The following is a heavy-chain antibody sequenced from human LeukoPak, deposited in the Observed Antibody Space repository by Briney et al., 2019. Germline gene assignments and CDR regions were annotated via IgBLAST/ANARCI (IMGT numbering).Heavy chain of an antibody. V-gene: IGHV3-30*03. CDR1: GFTFSSYG. CDR3: AIYYDSSGYETMNTFDI. D-gene: IGHD3-22*01. CDR2: ISYDGSTK. J-gene: IGHJ3*02. Sequence: HPGGSLRLSCAASGFTFSSYGMHWVRQAPGKGLEWVAVISYDGSTKYYADSVKGRFTISRDNSKNTLYLQMNSLRAEDTAVYYCAIYYDSSGYETMNTFDIWGQGTMVTVSS.